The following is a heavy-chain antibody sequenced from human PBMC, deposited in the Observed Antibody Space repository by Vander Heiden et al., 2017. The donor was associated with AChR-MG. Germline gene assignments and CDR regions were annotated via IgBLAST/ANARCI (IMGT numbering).Heavy chain of an antibody. J-gene: IGHJ4*02. CDR2: FYWDDDK. CDR1: GFSLSTSGVG. D-gene: IGHD2-15*01. V-gene: IGHV2-5*02. Sequence: QITLKESGPTLVKPTQTLTLTCTFSGFSLSTSGVGVGWIRQPPGKALESLALFYWDDDKRYSSSLKSRLTIAKDASKNSVFLTMTNMDPVDTATYYCVKGQRRKNCSVGRCYYFDQWGQGTLVTVSS. CDR3: VKGQRRKNCSVGRCYYFDQ.